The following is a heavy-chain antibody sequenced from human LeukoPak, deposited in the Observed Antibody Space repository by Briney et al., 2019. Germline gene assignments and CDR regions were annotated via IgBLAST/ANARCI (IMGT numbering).Heavy chain of an antibody. J-gene: IGHJ4*02. D-gene: IGHD6-19*01. V-gene: IGHV4-38-2*02. CDR3: ARRRAPHSWLGNRPFDY. Sequence: SETLSLTCTVSNYSISTDYYWGWIRQPPGKGLEWIGSINHYGSTFYNSSLRSRVTISVDTSKNQFSLKLSTVTAADTAVYYCARRRAPHSWLGNRPFDYWGQGTLVTVSS. CDR1: NYSISTDYY. CDR2: INHYGST.